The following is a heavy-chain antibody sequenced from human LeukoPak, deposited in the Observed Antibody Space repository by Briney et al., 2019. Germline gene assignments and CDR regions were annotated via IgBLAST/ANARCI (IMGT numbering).Heavy chain of an antibody. CDR3: GRRFCNSCPLDF. CDR2: FHAGGGP. V-gene: IGHV3-66*04. D-gene: IGHD2-21*01. Sequence: GGSPRLSCVGSGFNVTTNNMYWVRQAPGKGLECVSAFHAGGGPDYADSVRDRFTISRDNSKNTLYLQMNSLRAEDTAVYFCGRRFCNSCPLDFWGQGTLVTVSS. CDR1: GFNVTTNN. J-gene: IGHJ4*02.